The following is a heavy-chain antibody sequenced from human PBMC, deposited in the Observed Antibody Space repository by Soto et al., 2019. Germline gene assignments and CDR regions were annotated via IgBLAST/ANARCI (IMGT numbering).Heavy chain of an antibody. Sequence: QVQLQESGPGLVKPSETLSLTCTVSGGSISSYYWSWIRQPPGKGLEWIGYIYYSGSTNYNPSLKSRVTISVDTSKNPFSLKLSSVTAADTAVYYCARDRDSSGWYGDFQHWGQGTLVTVSS. D-gene: IGHD6-19*01. J-gene: IGHJ1*01. CDR3: ARDRDSSGWYGDFQH. CDR2: IYYSGST. CDR1: GGSISSYY. V-gene: IGHV4-59*01.